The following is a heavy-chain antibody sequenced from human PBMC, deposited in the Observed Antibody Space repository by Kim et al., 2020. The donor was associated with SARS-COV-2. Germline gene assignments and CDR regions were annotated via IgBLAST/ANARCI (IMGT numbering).Heavy chain of an antibody. D-gene: IGHD1-1*01. Sequence: GGSLRLSCAASGFTFDAYTMHWVRQAPGKGLEWVSGISWNSGRIGYADSVKGRFTISRDNAKNSLYLQMNSLRAEDTALYYCAKSLGDGTDYWGQGTLVTVSS. CDR2: ISWNSGRI. J-gene: IGHJ4*02. CDR3: AKSLGDGTDY. CDR1: GFTFDAYT. V-gene: IGHV3-9*01.